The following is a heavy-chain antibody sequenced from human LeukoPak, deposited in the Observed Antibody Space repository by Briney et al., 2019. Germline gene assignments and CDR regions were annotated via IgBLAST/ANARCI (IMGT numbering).Heavy chain of an antibody. CDR2: ISGDEIWT. J-gene: IGHJ3*02. D-gene: IGHD3-22*01. CDR1: GFTLSKHW. V-gene: IGHV3-74*01. CDR3: AREYNSGPKQTDAFDI. Sequence: QAGGSLRLSCAASGFTLSKHWMHWVRQAPGKGLVWVSRISGDEIWTSYADSVKGRFIISRDNAKDTLYLQMNSLRTEDTAVYYCAREYNSGPKQTDAFDIWGQGTMVTVSS.